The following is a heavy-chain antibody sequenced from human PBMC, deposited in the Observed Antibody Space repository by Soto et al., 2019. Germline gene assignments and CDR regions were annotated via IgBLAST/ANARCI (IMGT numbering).Heavy chain of an antibody. V-gene: IGHV3-30-3*01. D-gene: IGHD6-13*01. CDR3: ARDGRQQLAYYYYYGMDV. CDR2: ISYDGSNK. CDR1: GSTFSSYA. J-gene: IGHJ6*02. Sequence: YVILSCAAAGSTFSSYAMHCVRPAPGKGLEWVAVISYDGSNKCYADSVKGRFTISRDNSKNTLYLQMNSLRAEDTAVYYCARDGRQQLAYYYYYGMDVWGQGTTVTVSS.